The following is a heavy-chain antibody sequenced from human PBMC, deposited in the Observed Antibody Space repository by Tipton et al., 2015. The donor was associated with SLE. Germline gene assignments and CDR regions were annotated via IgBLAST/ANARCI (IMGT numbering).Heavy chain of an antibody. Sequence: SLRLSCAASGFTVSSNYMSWVRQAPGKGLEWVSVIYSVGSTYYADSVKGRFTISRDNAKNSLYLQMNSLRAEDTAVYYCARSGKDYGDYYDAFDIWGQGTMVTVSS. D-gene: IGHD4-17*01. V-gene: IGHV3-66*01. CDR1: GFTVSSNY. CDR2: IYSVGST. CDR3: ARSGKDYGDYYDAFDI. J-gene: IGHJ3*02.